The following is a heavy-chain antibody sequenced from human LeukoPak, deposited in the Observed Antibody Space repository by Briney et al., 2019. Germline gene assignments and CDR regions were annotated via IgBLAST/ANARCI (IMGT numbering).Heavy chain of an antibody. J-gene: IGHJ3*02. CDR1: GFTFSNYY. CDR2: ISSRSSNK. V-gene: IGHV3-11*04. CDR3: AREGWDLNALDI. D-gene: IGHD1-26*01. Sequence: PGGSLRLSCAASGFTFSNYYMTWIRQAPGKGLVWVSYISSRSSNKEYADSVKGRFTISRDNSKNSLFLQMDSLRAEDSAIYYCAREGWDLNALDIWGQGTMVTVSP.